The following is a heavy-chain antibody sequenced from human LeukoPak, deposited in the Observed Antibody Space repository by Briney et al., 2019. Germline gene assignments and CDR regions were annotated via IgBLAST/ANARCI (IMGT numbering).Heavy chain of an antibody. CDR3: ARGDAQWLVPDYFDY. J-gene: IGHJ4*02. CDR1: GYTFTSYA. Sequence: GASVKVSCKASGYTFTSYAMYWVRQAPGQRLEWMGWINAGNGNTKYSQKFQGRVTITRDTSASTAYMELGSLRSEDTAVYYCARGDAQWLVPDYFDYWGQGTLVTVSS. V-gene: IGHV1-3*01. CDR2: INAGNGNT. D-gene: IGHD6-19*01.